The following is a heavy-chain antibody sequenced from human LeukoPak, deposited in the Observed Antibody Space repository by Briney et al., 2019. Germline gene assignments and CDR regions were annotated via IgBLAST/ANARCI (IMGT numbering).Heavy chain of an antibody. CDR1: GGSISSSNW. V-gene: IGHV4-4*02. CDR3: ARAEGYCSGGSCYSSAFDI. CDR2: IYYSGST. Sequence: SETLSLTCAVSGGSISSSNWWSWVRQHPGKGLEWIGYIYYSGSTYYNPSLKSRVTISVNRSKNQFSLKLSSVTAADTAVYYCARAEGYCSGGSCYSSAFDIWGQGTMVTVSS. D-gene: IGHD2-15*01. J-gene: IGHJ3*02.